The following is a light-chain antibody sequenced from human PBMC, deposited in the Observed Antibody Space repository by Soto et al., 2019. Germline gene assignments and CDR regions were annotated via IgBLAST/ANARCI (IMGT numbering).Light chain of an antibody. J-gene: IGKJ5*01. CDR3: QQSYRGLT. CDR2: AAS. V-gene: IGKV1-8*01. Sequence: IPLTQSPSSVSASTGDRVTITCRASQGISSYLAWYQQKPGKAPKLLIYAASTLQSGVPSRFRGSGSGTEFTLTVTSLQPEDSATYYCQQSYRGLTFGQGTRLEIK. CDR1: QGISSY.